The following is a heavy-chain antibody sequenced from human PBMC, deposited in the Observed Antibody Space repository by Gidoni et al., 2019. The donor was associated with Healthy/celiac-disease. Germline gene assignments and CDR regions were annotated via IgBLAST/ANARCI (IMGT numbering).Heavy chain of an antibody. J-gene: IGHJ4*02. CDR2: ISSSSSTI. CDR3: ARNAWDYVWGSYHFFDY. V-gene: IGHV3-48*01. Sequence: EVQLVESGGGLVQPGGSLRLSCAASGFPFSSYSMNWVRQAPGKGLEWVSYISSSSSTIYYADSVKGRFTISRDNAKNSLYLQMNSLRAEDTAVYYCARNAWDYVWGSYHFFDYWGQGTLVTVSS. D-gene: IGHD3-16*02. CDR1: GFPFSSYS.